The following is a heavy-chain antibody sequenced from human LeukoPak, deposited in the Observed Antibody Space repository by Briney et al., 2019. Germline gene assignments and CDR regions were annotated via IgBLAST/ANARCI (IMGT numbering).Heavy chain of an antibody. D-gene: IGHD3-22*01. Sequence: PSETLSLTCSVSGDSISSSYWSWIRQPPGKGLEWIGNIYNSANTNYNPSLQSRVTMSVDTSKSQFSLQLTSVSAAYTAVYYCARRFSSRSDGNSHYYGHDACDVWGQGTLVTVSS. CDR3: ARRFSSRSDGNSHYYGHDACDV. J-gene: IGHJ3*01. CDR2: IYNSANT. V-gene: IGHV4-59*08. CDR1: GDSISSSY.